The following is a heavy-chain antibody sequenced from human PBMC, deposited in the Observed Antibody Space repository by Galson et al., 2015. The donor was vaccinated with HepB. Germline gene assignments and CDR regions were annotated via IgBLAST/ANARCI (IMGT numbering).Heavy chain of an antibody. J-gene: IGHJ4*02. V-gene: IGHV3-48*02. Sequence: SLRLSCAASTFIFSTYSMNWVRQAPGKGLEWVSYISSSSTTIYYADSVKGRFTISRDNAKNSLYLLMNSLRDEDTAVYYCARVRGAYWVDYWGQGALVTVSS. D-gene: IGHD4/OR15-4a*01. CDR1: TFIFSTYS. CDR2: ISSSSTTI. CDR3: ARVRGAYWVDY.